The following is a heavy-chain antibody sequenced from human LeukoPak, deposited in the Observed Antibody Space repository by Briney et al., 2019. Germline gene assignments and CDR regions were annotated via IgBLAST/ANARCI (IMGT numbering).Heavy chain of an antibody. CDR1: GFTFSSYW. Sequence: GGSLRLSCAASGFTFSSYWMSWVRQAPGKGLEWVANIKQDGSEKNYVDSVKGRFTISRDNAKNSLFLQMNSLRPKDTAVYYCARDSGRVNYWGQGTLVTVSS. V-gene: IGHV3-7*01. CDR2: IKQDGSEK. CDR3: ARDSGRVNY. J-gene: IGHJ4*02. D-gene: IGHD6-19*01.